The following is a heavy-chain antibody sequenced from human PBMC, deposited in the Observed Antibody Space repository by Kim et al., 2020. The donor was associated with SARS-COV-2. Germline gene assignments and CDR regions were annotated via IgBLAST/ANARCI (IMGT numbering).Heavy chain of an antibody. J-gene: IGHJ4*02. CDR3: ARRRFTYYYGSGSNSSPYAY. V-gene: IGHV4-39*01. CDR2: IYYSGST. D-gene: IGHD3-10*01. CDR1: GGSISSSSYY. Sequence: SETLSLTCTVSGGSISSSSYYWGWIRQPPGKGLEWIGSIYYSGSTYYNPSLKSRVTISVDTSKNQFSLKLSSVTAADTAVYYCARRRFTYYYGSGSNSSPYAYWGQGTLLTVYS.